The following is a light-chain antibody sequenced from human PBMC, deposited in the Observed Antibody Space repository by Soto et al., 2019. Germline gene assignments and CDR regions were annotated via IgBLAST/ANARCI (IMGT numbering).Light chain of an antibody. J-gene: IGKJ4*01. Sequence: DIQMTQSPSSLSASVGDKVTIPCRASQGIGTFLAWYQQRPGKVPELLIYAASTLQSGVPSRFSGSGSGTVFTLTISRLQPEDVATYYCQKYDDVPLTFGGGTKVEIK. CDR1: QGIGTF. CDR3: QKYDDVPLT. V-gene: IGKV1-27*01. CDR2: AAS.